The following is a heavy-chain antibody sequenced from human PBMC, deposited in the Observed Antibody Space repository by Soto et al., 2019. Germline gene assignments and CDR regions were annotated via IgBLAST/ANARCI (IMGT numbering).Heavy chain of an antibody. D-gene: IGHD4-17*01. CDR3: AIDTTVGSDALDI. J-gene: IGHJ3*02. Sequence: QVQLVQSGAEMGQPGASVKVSCKASGYTFTNYGITWVRQAPGQGLEWMGWISAYNGNTNYEQKFQDRVTMTTDTSTSTAYMEVRSQRYDDAAVYYCAIDTTVGSDALDIWGQGTMVTVSS. CDR2: ISAYNGNT. V-gene: IGHV1-18*01. CDR1: GYTFTNYG.